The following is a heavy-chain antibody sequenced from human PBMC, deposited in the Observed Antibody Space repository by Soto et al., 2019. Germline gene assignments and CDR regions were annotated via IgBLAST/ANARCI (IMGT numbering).Heavy chain of an antibody. CDR1: GFTFSSYS. J-gene: IGHJ5*02. CDR3: ARGHGIAAAGLWFDP. Sequence: EVQLVESGGGLVKPGGSLRLSCAASGFTFSSYSMNWVRQAPGKGLEWVSSISSSSSYIYYADSVKGRFTISRDNAKNSLYLQMNSLRAEDTAVYYCARGHGIAAAGLWFDPWGQGTLVTVSS. CDR2: ISSSSSYI. V-gene: IGHV3-21*01. D-gene: IGHD6-13*01.